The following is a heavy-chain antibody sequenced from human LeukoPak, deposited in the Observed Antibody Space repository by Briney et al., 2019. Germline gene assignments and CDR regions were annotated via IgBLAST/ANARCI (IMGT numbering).Heavy chain of an antibody. V-gene: IGHV4-39*02. J-gene: IGHJ3*02. CDR1: GGSISSSSYY. CDR3: ARETKTWIQLWDDAFDI. D-gene: IGHD5-18*01. Sequence: PSETLSLTCTVSGGSISSSSYYWGWIRQPPGKGLEWIGSIYYSGSTYYNPSLKSRVTISVDTSKNQFSLKLSSVTAADTAVYYCARETKTWIQLWDDAFDIWGQGTMVTVSS. CDR2: IYYSGST.